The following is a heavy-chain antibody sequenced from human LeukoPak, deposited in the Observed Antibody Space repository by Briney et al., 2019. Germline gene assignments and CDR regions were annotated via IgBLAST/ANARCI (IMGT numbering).Heavy chain of an antibody. CDR1: GYSFSVYW. J-gene: IGHJ4*02. D-gene: IGHD3-10*01. V-gene: IGHV5-51*01. CDR3: ARQDPAGEYYFDH. CDR2: IYPGDSDT. Sequence: GESLKISCKGSGYSFSVYWIGWVRQMPGKGLEWMGIIYPGDSDTRYSPSFQGQVTISADKSLTTAYLQWSSLKASDAAMYYCARQDPAGEYYFDHWGQGTLVTVST.